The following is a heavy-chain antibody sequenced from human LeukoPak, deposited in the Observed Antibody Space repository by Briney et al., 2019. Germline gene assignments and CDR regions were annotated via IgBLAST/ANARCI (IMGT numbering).Heavy chain of an antibody. CDR3: ARDLRYYYDSSGYRRDY. D-gene: IGHD3-22*01. V-gene: IGHV3-30-3*01. Sequence: GRSLRLSCAASGFTFSSYAMHWVRQAPGKGLEWVAVISYDGSNKYYADSVKGRFTISRDNSKNTLYRQMNSLRAEDTAVYYCARDLRYYYDSSGYRRDYWGQGTLVTVSS. J-gene: IGHJ4*02. CDR1: GFTFSSYA. CDR2: ISYDGSNK.